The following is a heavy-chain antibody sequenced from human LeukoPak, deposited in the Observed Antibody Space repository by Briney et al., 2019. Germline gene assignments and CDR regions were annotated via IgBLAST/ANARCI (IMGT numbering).Heavy chain of an antibody. V-gene: IGHV3-23*01. CDR2: ISGSGGST. CDR1: GFTFSSYA. J-gene: IGHJ5*02. Sequence: GGSLRLSCAASGFTFSSYAMSWVRQAPGKGLEWVSAISGSGGSTYYADSVKGRFTISRDNSKNTLYLQMNSLRAEDTAVYYCARARRSGGITLVRGVKDRGWFDPWGQGTLVTVSS. CDR3: ARARRSGGITLVRGVKDRGWFDP. D-gene: IGHD3-10*01.